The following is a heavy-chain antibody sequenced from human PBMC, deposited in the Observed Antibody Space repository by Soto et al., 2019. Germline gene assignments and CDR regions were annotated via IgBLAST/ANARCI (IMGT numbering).Heavy chain of an antibody. V-gene: IGHV1-69*01. CDR1: GGTFSSYA. J-gene: IGHJ6*02. CDR3: ARDGREVAARADVYYYYYGMDV. CDR2: IISIFGTA. D-gene: IGHD6-6*01. Sequence: QVQLVQSGAEVKKPGSSVKVSCKASGGTFSSYAISWVRQAPGQGLEWMGGIISIFGTANYAQKFQGRVTITAAESTITAYRELSSLSSEDTDVYYCARDGREVAARADVYYYYYGMDVWGQGTTVTVSS.